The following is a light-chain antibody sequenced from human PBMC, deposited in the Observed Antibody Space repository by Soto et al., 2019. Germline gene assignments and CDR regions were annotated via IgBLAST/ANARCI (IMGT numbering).Light chain of an antibody. CDR1: SSDVGGYNY. CDR3: SSYTSSNTLV. V-gene: IGLV2-14*01. CDR2: DVS. Sequence: QSALIQPASVSGSPGQSITISCTGTSSDVGGYNYVSWYQQHPGKAPKLMIYDVSNRPSGVSNRFSGSKSGNTASLTISGLQAEDEADYNCSSYTSSNTLVFGGGTKLTVL. J-gene: IGLJ2*01.